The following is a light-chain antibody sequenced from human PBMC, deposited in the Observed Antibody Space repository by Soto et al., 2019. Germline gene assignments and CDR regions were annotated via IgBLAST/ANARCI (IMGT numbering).Light chain of an antibody. J-gene: IGLJ2*01. CDR1: SSDVGGYNY. CDR2: EVS. CDR3: ISYAGSNTVV. V-gene: IGLV2-8*01. Sequence: QSVLTQPPSASGSPGQSVTISCTGTSSDVGGYNYVSWYQQHPGKAPKLMIYEVSKRPSGVPDRFSGSKSGTTASLTVSGLQAEDEADYYCISYAGSNTVVFGGGTKVTV.